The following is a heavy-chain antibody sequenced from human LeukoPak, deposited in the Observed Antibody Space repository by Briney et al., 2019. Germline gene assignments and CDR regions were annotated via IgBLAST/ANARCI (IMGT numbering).Heavy chain of an antibody. V-gene: IGHV4-61*02. Sequence: ASQTLSLTCTVSGGSISSGSYYWSWIRQPAGKGLEWIGRIYTSGSTNYNPSLKSRVTISVDTSKNQFSLKLSSVTAADTAGYYCASSLGTTTDFDYWGQGTLVTVSS. CDR1: GGSISSGSYY. J-gene: IGHJ4*02. CDR3: ASSLGTTTDFDY. D-gene: IGHD1-14*01. CDR2: IYTSGST.